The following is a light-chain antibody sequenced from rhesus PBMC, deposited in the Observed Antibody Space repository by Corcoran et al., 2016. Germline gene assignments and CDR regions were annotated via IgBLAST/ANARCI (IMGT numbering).Light chain of an antibody. Sequence: DVVLTQSPLSLPTTPGQPASISCRSSQSLVHSNGNTYLSRYQHKSGQPPRRLIYEVSTRDPGVPDRFSGRGAGTDFTLKISRVGAEDVGVYYCGQGTNVPPWTFGQGTEVEIK. J-gene: IGKJ1*01. CDR1: QSLVHSNGNTY. V-gene: IGKV2-65*01. CDR3: GQGTNVPPWT. CDR2: EVS.